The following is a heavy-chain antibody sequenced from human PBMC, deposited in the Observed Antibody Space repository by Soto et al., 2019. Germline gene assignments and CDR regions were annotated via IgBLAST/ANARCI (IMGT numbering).Heavy chain of an antibody. CDR1: GFTFSSYG. Sequence: ESGGGVVQPGRSLRLSCAASGFTFSSYGMHWVRQAPGKGLEWVAVISYDGSNKYYADSVKGRFTISRDNSKNTLYLQMNSLRAEDTAVYYCAKDHVEWELLLSSHYGMDVW. V-gene: IGHV3-30*18. D-gene: IGHD1-26*01. CDR2: ISYDGSNK. J-gene: IGHJ6*01. CDR3: AKDHVEWELLLSSHYGMDV.